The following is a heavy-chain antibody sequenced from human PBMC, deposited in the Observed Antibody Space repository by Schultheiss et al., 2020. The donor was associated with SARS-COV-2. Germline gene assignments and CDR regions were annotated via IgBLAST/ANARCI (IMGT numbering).Heavy chain of an antibody. D-gene: IGHD1-26*01. Sequence: GGSLRLSCAASGFTFSSYAMHWVRQAPGKGLEWVAVISYDGSNKYYADSVKGRFTISRDNSKNTLYLQMNSLRAEDTAVYYCARDFGWESTGIDYWGQGTLVTVSS. CDR2: ISYDGSNK. J-gene: IGHJ4*02. CDR3: ARDFGWESTGIDY. V-gene: IGHV3-30-3*01. CDR1: GFTFSSYA.